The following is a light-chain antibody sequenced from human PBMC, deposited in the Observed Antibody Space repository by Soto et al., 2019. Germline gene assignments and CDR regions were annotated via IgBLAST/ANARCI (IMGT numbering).Light chain of an antibody. V-gene: IGKV3-15*01. CDR2: DAS. Sequence: EKVMTQSPATLSVSPGERATLSCRASQSVSSNLAWYQQKPGQAPRLLIYDASTRATGIPARFSGSGSGTDFTLTISRLEPEDFAVYYCQQYGNSPITFGQGTRLEIK. CDR1: QSVSSN. CDR3: QQYGNSPIT. J-gene: IGKJ5*01.